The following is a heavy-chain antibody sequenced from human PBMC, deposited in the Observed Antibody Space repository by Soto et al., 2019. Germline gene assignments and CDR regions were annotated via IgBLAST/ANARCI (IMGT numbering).Heavy chain of an antibody. CDR3: ARDRNVYCSGGSCYPDYYGMDV. D-gene: IGHD2-15*01. CDR2: ISAYNGNT. V-gene: IGHV1-18*01. J-gene: IGHJ6*02. CDR1: GYTFTSYG. Sequence: QVQLVQSGAEVKKPGASVKVSCKASGYTFTSYGISWVRQAPGQGLEWMGWISAYNGNTNYAQKLQGRVTMTTDTSTSTAYMELRSLRSDDTAVYYCARDRNVYCSGGSCYPDYYGMDVWGQWTTVTVSS.